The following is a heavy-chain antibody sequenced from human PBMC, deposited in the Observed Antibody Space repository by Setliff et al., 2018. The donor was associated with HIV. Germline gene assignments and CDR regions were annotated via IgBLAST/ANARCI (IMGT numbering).Heavy chain of an antibody. CDR1: GGSIRSYY. CDR2: AHYSGSN. D-gene: IGHD3-22*01. Sequence: PSETLSLTCTVSGGSIRSYYWSWIRQPPGKGLEWLGHAHYSGSNKNNPSLRSRISMAVDTSKNQVSLKLSSMTAADTAVYYCARVGYNDDSGYPYNWFDPWGQGTLVTVSS. CDR3: ARVGYNDDSGYPYNWFDP. J-gene: IGHJ5*02. V-gene: IGHV4-59*01.